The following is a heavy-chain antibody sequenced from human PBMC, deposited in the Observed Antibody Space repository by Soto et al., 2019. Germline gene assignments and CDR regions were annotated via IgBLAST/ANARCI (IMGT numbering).Heavy chain of an antibody. Sequence: QVQLQESGPGLVKPSETLSLTCTVSGGSISRYYWSWIRQPPGKGLEWIGYMYNTGSTVYNRPFKSRVTIAVDTSKNQFSLKLKSVTAADTAVYYCARDLWGYCGTDCYPLDVWGQGTTVTVSS. V-gene: IGHV4-59*01. J-gene: IGHJ6*02. D-gene: IGHD2-21*02. CDR3: ARDLWGYCGTDCYPLDV. CDR1: GGSISRYY. CDR2: MYNTGST.